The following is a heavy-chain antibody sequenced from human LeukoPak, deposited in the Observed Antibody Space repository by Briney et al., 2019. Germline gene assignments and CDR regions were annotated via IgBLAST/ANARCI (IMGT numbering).Heavy chain of an antibody. V-gene: IGHV1-2*06. J-gene: IGHJ6*02. Sequence: ASVKVSCKASGYTFTGYYMHWVRQAPGQGLEWMGRINPNSGGTNYAQKFQGRVTMTRDTSISTAYMELSRLRSDDTAVYYCASTRYDIFTNYYYGMDVWGQGTTVTVSS. CDR1: GYTFTGYY. CDR3: ASTRYDIFTNYYYGMDV. D-gene: IGHD3-9*01. CDR2: INPNSGGT.